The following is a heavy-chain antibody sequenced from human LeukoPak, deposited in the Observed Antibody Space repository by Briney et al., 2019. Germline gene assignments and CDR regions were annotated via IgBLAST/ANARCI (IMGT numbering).Heavy chain of an antibody. CDR1: GGSLSGNH. J-gene: IGHJ4*02. Sequence: SSETLSLTCAVYGGSLSGNHWTWIRQPPGKGLEWIGEIHHSGRINYNPSLKSRVTMSVDTSKTQFSLRLSSVTAADTVVYFCASIPSGSRGFDYWGQGTLVTVSS. D-gene: IGHD1-26*01. V-gene: IGHV4-34*01. CDR2: IHHSGRI. CDR3: ASIPSGSRGFDY.